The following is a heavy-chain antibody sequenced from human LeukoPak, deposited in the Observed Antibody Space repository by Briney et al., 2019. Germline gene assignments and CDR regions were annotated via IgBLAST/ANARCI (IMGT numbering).Heavy chain of an antibody. Sequence: SETLSLTCTVSGGSISSSSYYWGWIRQPPGKGLEWIGSIYYSGSTYYNPSLKSRVTISVDTSKNQFSLKLSSVTAADTAVYYCARPNPYDFWSGYSTWFDHWGQGTLVTVSS. D-gene: IGHD3-3*01. CDR3: ARPNPYDFWSGYSTWFDH. J-gene: IGHJ5*02. V-gene: IGHV4-39*01. CDR1: GGSISSSSYY. CDR2: IYYSGST.